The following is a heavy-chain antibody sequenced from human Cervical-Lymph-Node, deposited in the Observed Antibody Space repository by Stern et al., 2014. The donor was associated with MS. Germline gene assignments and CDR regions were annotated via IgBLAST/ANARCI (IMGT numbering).Heavy chain of an antibody. J-gene: IGHJ4*02. V-gene: IGHV3-11*01. CDR2: ISTTGKTI. CDR1: GFTFSDYH. Sequence: VQLLESGGGPVKPGGSLRLSCAVSGFTFSDYHMHWIRQAPGKGLGWISYISTTGKTIYYADSVKGRFTISRDNAKNSLYLQMNSLRVEDTAVYYCVRASDPLFEYWGQGTLVTVSS. D-gene: IGHD2-21*02. CDR3: VRASDPLFEY.